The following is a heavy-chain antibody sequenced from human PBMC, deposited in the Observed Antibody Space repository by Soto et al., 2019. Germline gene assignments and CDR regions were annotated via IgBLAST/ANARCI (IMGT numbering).Heavy chain of an antibody. V-gene: IGHV4-4*07. CDR3: VRDGTKTLRDWFDP. CDR2: IYATGTT. D-gene: IGHD1-1*01. Sequence: SETLSLTCTVSGASISGFYWSWIRKSAGKGLEWIGRIYATGTTDYNPSLKSRVMMSVDTSKKQFSLKLRSVTTADTAVYYCVRDGTKTLRDWFDPWGQGISVTVSS. J-gene: IGHJ5*02. CDR1: GASISGFY.